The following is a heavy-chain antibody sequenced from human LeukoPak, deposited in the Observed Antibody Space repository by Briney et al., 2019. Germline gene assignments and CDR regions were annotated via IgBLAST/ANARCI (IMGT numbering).Heavy chain of an antibody. J-gene: IGHJ6*02. CDR1: GGSFSGYY. Sequence: KPSETLSLTCAVYGGSFSGYYWSWIRQPPGKGLEWIGEINHSGSTNYNPSLKSRVTISVDTSKNQFSLKLSSVTAADTAVYYCARFTPLYDFWTRSRQKGDYYYYGMDVWGQGTTVTVSS. V-gene: IGHV4-34*01. CDR2: INHSGST. CDR3: ARFTPLYDFWTRSRQKGDYYYYGMDV. D-gene: IGHD3-3*01.